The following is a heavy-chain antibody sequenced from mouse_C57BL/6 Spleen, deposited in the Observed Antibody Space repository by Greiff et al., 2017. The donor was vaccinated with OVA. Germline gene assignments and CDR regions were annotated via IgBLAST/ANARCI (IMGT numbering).Heavy chain of an antibody. CDR1: GYSITSGYY. CDR2: ISYDGSN. D-gene: IGHD1-2*01. V-gene: IGHV3-6*01. CDR3: ARGGWDWYFDV. Sequence: EVKLQESGPGLVKPSQSLSLTCSVTGYSITSGYYWNWIRQFPGNKLEWMGYISYDGSNNYNPSLKNRISITRDTSKNQFFLKLNSVTTEDTATYYCARGGWDWYFDVWGTGTTVTVSS. J-gene: IGHJ1*03.